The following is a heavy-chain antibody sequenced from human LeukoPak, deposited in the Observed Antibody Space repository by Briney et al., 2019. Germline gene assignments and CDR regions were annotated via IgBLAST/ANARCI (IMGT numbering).Heavy chain of an antibody. CDR1: GFTFNTYG. V-gene: IGHV3-48*04. CDR2: INSVGGTT. J-gene: IGHJ3*02. Sequence: GGSLRLTCAASGFTFNTYGMNWFRQAPGRGLEWISYINSVGGTTFYADSVKGRFTISRDNANNTLYLQMNSLRAEDAATYYCARSHMYGDYGEDIWGHGTVVAVSS. D-gene: IGHD4-17*01. CDR3: ARSHMYGDYGEDI.